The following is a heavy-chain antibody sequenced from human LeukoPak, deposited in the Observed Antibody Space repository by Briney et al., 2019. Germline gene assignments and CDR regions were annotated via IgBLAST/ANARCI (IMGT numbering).Heavy chain of an antibody. CDR2: IRDDGINK. CDR1: GFTFSSYG. V-gene: IGHV3-30*02. CDR3: AKDRYYGSGSNPDY. J-gene: IGHJ4*02. Sequence: PGGSLRLSCAASGFTFSSYGMHWVRQAPGKGLEGVAFIRDDGINKYYADSVNGRFTISRDNSKNTLSLQMNSLRAEDTAVYYCAKDRYYGSGSNPDYWGQGTLVTISS. D-gene: IGHD3-10*01.